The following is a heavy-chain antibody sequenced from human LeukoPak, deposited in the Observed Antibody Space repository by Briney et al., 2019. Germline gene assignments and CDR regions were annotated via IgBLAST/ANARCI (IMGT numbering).Heavy chain of an antibody. J-gene: IGHJ4*02. D-gene: IGHD5-24*01. CDR2: IYPGESDT. CDR1: GYSFTSYW. V-gene: IGHV5-51*01. Sequence: GESLKISCKGSGYSFTSYWIGWVRQMPGKGLEWMGIIYPGESDTRYSPSFQGQVTISADKSISTAYLQWTSLKASDTAMYYCARLRGDGYNSGGYFDYWGQGTLVTVSS. CDR3: ARLRGDGYNSGGYFDY.